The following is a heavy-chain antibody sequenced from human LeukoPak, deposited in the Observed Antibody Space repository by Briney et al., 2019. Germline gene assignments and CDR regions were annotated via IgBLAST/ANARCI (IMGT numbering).Heavy chain of an antibody. J-gene: IGHJ4*02. CDR3: ARWLQLGGLDY. CDR1: GGSISSYY. CDR2: IYTSGST. V-gene: IGHV4-4*09. D-gene: IGHD5-24*01. Sequence: SETLSPTCTVSGGSISSYYWSWIRQPPGKGLEWIGYIYTSGSTNYSPSLKSRVTISVDTSKNQSSLKLSSVTAADTAVYYCARWLQLGGLDYWGQGTLVTVSS.